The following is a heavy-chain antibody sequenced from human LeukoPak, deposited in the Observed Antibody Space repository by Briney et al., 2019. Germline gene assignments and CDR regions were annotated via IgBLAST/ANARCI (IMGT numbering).Heavy chain of an antibody. Sequence: PSETLSLTCTVSGGSISTSNYYWGWIRQPPGKGLEWIGNIFYSGSTYYSPSLRSRVTISVDTSKNQFSLKLSSVTAADTAVYYCARHVRYDSSGQRFFDYWGQGTLVTVSS. D-gene: IGHD3-22*01. CDR1: GGSISTSNYY. CDR3: ARHVRYDSSGQRFFDY. V-gene: IGHV4-39*01. J-gene: IGHJ4*02. CDR2: IFYSGST.